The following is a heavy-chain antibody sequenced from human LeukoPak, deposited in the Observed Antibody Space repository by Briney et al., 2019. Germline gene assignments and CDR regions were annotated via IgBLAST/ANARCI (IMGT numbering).Heavy chain of an antibody. D-gene: IGHD5-24*01. V-gene: IGHV3-21*01. CDR3: ARDLSDGYSFMFLYY. Sequence: GGSLRLSCAASGFTFSSYSMNWVRQAPGKGLEWVSSISSSSSYIYYADSVKGRFTISRDNAKNSLYLQMNSLRAEDTAVYYRARDLSDGYSFMFLYYWGQGTLVTVSS. CDR1: GFTFSSYS. CDR2: ISSSSSYI. J-gene: IGHJ4*02.